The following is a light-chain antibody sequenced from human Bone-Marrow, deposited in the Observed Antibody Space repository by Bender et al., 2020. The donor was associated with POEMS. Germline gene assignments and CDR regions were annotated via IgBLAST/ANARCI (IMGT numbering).Light chain of an antibody. CDR1: SGHTSSA. J-gene: IGLJ3*02. CDR3: QTWVTGIWV. V-gene: IGLV4-69*01. CDR2: LNSDGSH. Sequence: QLVLTQSPSASASLGASVKLTCTLSSGHTSSAIAWHQQQPEKGPRYLMRLNSDGSHTKGDGIPDRFSGSSSGAERYLTISSLQSEDEGDYYCQTWVTGIWVFGGGTKLTVL.